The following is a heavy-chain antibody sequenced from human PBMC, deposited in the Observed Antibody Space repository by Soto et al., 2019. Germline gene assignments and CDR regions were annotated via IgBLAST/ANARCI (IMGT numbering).Heavy chain of an antibody. CDR3: ARDSRAMRIFDL. CDR1: GGSISTYY. J-gene: IGHJ2*01. D-gene: IGHD2-2*01. V-gene: IGHV4-59*01. CDR2: IYYSGST. Sequence: QVQLQESGPGLVKPSETLSLTCTVSGGSISTYYWNWIRQPPWKGLEWIGDIYYSGSTTYNPSLKSRVTLSVDTSKNQFSLKLTSVTAADAAVYFCARDSRAMRIFDLWGRGTLVTVSS.